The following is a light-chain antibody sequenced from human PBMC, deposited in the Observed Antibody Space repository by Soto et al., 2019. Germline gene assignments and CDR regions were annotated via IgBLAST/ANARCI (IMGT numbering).Light chain of an antibody. CDR3: SSYTSSTTYV. V-gene: IGLV2-14*01. J-gene: IGLJ1*01. CDR2: EVS. CDR1: NSDVGGYNY. Sequence: QSALTQPASVSGSPGQSITISCTGTNSDVGGYNYVSWYQQHPGKVPKLLIYEVSNRPLGISNRFSGSKSGHTASLTISGLQAEDEADYYCSSYTSSTTYVFGTGTKLTV.